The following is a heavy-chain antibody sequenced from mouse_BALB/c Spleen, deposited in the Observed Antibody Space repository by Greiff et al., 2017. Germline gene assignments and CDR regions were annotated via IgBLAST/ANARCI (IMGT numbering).Heavy chain of an antibody. Sequence: VQLQQSGAELVKPGASVKLSCTASGFNIKDTYMHWVKQRPEQGLEWIGRIDPANGNTKYDPKFQGKATITADTSSNTAYLKLSSLTSEDTAVYYCARSGYVTAFDYWGQGTTLTVSS. V-gene: IGHV14-3*02. J-gene: IGHJ2*01. CDR1: GFNIKDTY. CDR3: ARSGYVTAFDY. CDR2: IDPANGNT. D-gene: IGHD2-12*01.